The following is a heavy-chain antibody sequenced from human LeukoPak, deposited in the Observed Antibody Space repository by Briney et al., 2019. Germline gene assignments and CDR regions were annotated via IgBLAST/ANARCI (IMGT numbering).Heavy chain of an antibody. J-gene: IGHJ4*02. D-gene: IGHD1-14*01. Sequence: GGSLRLSCAASGFTFSSYSMNWVRQAPGKGLEWVSSISSSSSYIYYADSVGGRFTISRDNAKNSLYLQMNSLRAEDTAVYYCARVRVGYYFDYWGQGTLVTVSS. CDR3: ARVRVGYYFDY. CDR1: GFTFSSYS. CDR2: ISSSSSYI. V-gene: IGHV3-21*01.